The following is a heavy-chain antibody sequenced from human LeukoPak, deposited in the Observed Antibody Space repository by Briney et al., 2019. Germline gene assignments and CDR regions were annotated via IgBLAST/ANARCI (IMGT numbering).Heavy chain of an antibody. CDR2: IRYDGSNK. CDR3: AKVMTTVTVSGQKGSVWYGMDV. J-gene: IGHJ6*02. CDR1: GFTFGSYG. Sequence: GGSLRLSCAASGFTFGSYGMHWVRQAPGKGLEWVAFIRYDGSNKYYADSVKGRFTISRDNSKNTLYLQMNSLRAEDTAVYYCAKVMTTVTVSGQKGSVWYGMDVWGQGTTVTVSS. V-gene: IGHV3-30*02. D-gene: IGHD4-17*01.